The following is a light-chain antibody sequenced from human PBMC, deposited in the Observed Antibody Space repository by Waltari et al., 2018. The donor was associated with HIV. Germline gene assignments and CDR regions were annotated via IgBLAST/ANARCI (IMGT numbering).Light chain of an antibody. CDR2: STN. V-gene: IGLV8-61*01. J-gene: IGLJ3*02. CDR3: VLYMGSGIWV. Sequence: QTVVTQEPSFSVSPGGTVTLTCRLSSGSVPTSYYPSWYQQTPGQAPRTLIYSTNTRPSGVPDRFSGSILGNKAALTITGAQADDESDYYCVLYMGSGIWVFGGGTKLTVL. CDR1: SGSVPTSYY.